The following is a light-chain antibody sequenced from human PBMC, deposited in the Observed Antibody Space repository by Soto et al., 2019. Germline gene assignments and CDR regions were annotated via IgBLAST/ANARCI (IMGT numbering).Light chain of an antibody. V-gene: IGKV2-30*01. J-gene: IGKJ2*01. CDR2: KVS. CDR3: MPCPDWPYT. CDR1: QSPVTTDGNTY. Sequence: DIVMTQSPLFLPVTLGQPASISCRAGQSPVTTDGNTYLNWFQQRPGQSPRRLNYKVSIQDYGVTDRFTGSGSGTEFTLKISGVEVEDIGFYFGMPCPDWPYTCGRGTKMEI.